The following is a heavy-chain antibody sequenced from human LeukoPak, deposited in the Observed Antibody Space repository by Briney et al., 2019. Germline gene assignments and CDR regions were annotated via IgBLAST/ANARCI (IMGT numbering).Heavy chain of an antibody. D-gene: IGHD1-26*01. CDR3: ARAEELHDAFDI. CDR1: GYTFARYW. V-gene: IGHV5-51*01. Sequence: GESLKISCMGSGYTFARYWIAWVRQTPGKGLEWMGIIYPRDSDTRYSPSFEGQVTISADKSISTAYLQWSSLKASDTAMYYCARAEELHDAFDIWGQGTMVTVSS. J-gene: IGHJ3*02. CDR2: IYPRDSDT.